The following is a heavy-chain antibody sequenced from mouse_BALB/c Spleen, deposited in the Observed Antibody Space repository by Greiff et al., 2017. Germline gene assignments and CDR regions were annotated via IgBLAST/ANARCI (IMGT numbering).Heavy chain of an antibody. J-gene: IGHJ2*01. V-gene: IGHV5-17*02. D-gene: IGHD2-4*01. CDR2: ISSGSSTI. Sequence: EVKLMESGGGLVQPGGSRKLSCAASGFTFSSFGMHWVRQAPEKGLEWVAYISSGSSTIYYADTVKGRFTISRDNPKNTLFLQMTSLRSEDTAMYYCARGMITTRGFDYWGQGTTLTVSS. CDR1: GFTFSSFG. CDR3: ARGMITTRGFDY.